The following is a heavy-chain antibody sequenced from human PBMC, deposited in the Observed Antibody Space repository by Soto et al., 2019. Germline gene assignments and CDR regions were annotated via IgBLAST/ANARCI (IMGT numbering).Heavy chain of an antibody. V-gene: IGHV4-4*07. CDR1: GGSISSYY. D-gene: IGHD2-2*01. Sequence: SETLSLTCTVSGGSISSYYWSWIRQPAGKGLEWIGRIYTSGSTNYNPSLKSRVTMSVDTSKNQFSLKLSSVTAADTAVYYCARDSPEGYEVVPAGHYYYGMDVWGQGTTVTVSS. J-gene: IGHJ6*02. CDR2: IYTSGST. CDR3: ARDSPEGYEVVPAGHYYYGMDV.